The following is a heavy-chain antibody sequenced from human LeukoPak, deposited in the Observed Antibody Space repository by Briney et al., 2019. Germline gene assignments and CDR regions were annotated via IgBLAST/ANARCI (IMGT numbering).Heavy chain of an antibody. Sequence: GSLRLSCAASGFTFSDYAMGWVRQAPGKGLEWVSAITGSGDSSFYADSVKGRFTISRDSSKNTLFLQMNSLRAEDTAVYYCAKDSGYYDFWSGYPPDYWGQGTLVTVSS. V-gene: IGHV3-23*01. CDR3: AKDSGYYDFWSGYPPDY. CDR1: GFTFSDYA. D-gene: IGHD3-3*01. CDR2: ITGSGDSS. J-gene: IGHJ4*02.